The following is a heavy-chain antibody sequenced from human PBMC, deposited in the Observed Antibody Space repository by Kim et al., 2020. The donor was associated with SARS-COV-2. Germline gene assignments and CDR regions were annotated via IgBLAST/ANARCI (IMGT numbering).Heavy chain of an antibody. CDR1: GFTFSSYA. D-gene: IGHD3-10*01. J-gene: IGHJ3*02. CDR2: ISGSGGST. CDR3: AKDLGDVSELYGAFDI. V-gene: IGHV3-23*01. Sequence: GGSLRLSCAASGFTFSSYAMSWVRQAPGKGLEWVSAISGSGGSTYYADSVKGRFTISRDNSKNTLYLQMNSLRAEDTAVYYCAKDLGDVSELYGAFDIWGQGTMVTVAS.